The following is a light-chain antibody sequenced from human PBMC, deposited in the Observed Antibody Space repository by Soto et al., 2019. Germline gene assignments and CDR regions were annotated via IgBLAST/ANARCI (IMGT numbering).Light chain of an antibody. CDR3: MQGTHWPWT. CDR2: KAS. Sequence: DAVMTQSPLSLPVALGQPAAISCRSSQSLVYSDGNSYLNWFQQRPGQSPRRLIYKASNRDPGVPDRFSGSGSGTDFTLKITRVEAEDVGAYYCMQGTHWPWTFGQGTKVDIK. V-gene: IGKV2-30*01. CDR1: QSLVYSDGNSY. J-gene: IGKJ1*01.